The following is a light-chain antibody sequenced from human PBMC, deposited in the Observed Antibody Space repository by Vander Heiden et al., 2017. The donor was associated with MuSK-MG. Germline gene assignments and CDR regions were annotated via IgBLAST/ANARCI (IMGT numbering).Light chain of an antibody. CDR1: SSNIGAGYD. J-gene: IGLJ2*01. V-gene: IGLV1-40*01. Sequence: QSVLTQPPSVSGAPGQRVTISLSGSSSNIGAGYDVHWYQQLPGTAPNLLIYGNSNRPSGVPDRFSGSKSGTSASLAITGLQAEDEADYYCQSYDSSLSGVVFGGGTKLTVL. CDR2: GNS. CDR3: QSYDSSLSGVV.